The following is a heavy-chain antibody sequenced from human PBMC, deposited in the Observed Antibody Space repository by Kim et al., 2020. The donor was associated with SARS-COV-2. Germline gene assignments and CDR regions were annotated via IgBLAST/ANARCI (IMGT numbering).Heavy chain of an antibody. V-gene: IGHV3-23*01. Sequence: ADSVKGRFTISRDNSTTTLYLQMNSLRAEDTAVYYCAKEGIVGATTFFDYWGQGTLVTVSS. J-gene: IGHJ4*02. CDR3: AKEGIVGATTFFDY. D-gene: IGHD1-26*01.